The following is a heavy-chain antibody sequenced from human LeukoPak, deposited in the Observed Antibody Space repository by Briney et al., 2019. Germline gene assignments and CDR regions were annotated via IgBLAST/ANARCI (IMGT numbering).Heavy chain of an antibody. D-gene: IGHD6-19*01. V-gene: IGHV1-69*05. CDR2: IIPIFGTA. CDR1: GGTFSSYA. CDR3: ASSRWLGQNTYDY. Sequence: SVKVSCKASGGTFSSYAISWVRQAPGQGLEWMGGIIPIFGTANYAQKLQGRVTMTTDTSTSTAYMELRSLRSDDTAVYYCASSRWLGQNTYDYWGQGTLVTVSS. J-gene: IGHJ4*02.